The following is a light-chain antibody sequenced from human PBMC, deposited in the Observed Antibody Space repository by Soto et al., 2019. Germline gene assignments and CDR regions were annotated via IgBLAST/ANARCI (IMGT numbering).Light chain of an antibody. J-gene: IGLJ3*02. CDR3: SSTAGNNNLV. Sequence: QYVLTQSPSASGSPGQSVAISCTGTSSDVGGHNYVSWYQHHPGKAPKLIIYEVSKRPSGVPDRFSGSKSGNTASLTVSGLQAEDEAVYYCSSTAGNNNLVFGGGTKLTVL. V-gene: IGLV2-8*01. CDR2: EVS. CDR1: SSDVGGHNY.